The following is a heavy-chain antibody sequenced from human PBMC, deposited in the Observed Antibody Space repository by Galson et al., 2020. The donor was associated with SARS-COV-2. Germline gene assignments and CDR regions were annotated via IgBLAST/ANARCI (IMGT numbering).Heavy chain of an antibody. CDR3: ARDPAITYYYGSGSYDYFDY. Sequence: GESLKIYCAASGFPYSSYSMNWVRQAPGKGPEWVSSISSSSRYIYYADSVKGRFTISRDNAKNSLYLQMNSLRAEDTAVYYCARDPAITYYYGSGSYDYFDYWGQGTLVTVSS. D-gene: IGHD3-10*01. CDR2: ISSSSRYI. CDR1: GFPYSSYS. J-gene: IGHJ4*02. V-gene: IGHV3-21*01.